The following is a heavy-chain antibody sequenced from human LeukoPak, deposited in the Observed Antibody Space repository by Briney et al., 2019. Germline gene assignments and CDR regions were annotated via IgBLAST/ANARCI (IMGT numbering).Heavy chain of an antibody. D-gene: IGHD6-13*01. CDR2: IYSSGTT. Sequence: KPSETLSLTCTVSGGSISSYYWSWIRQPPGKGLEWIGYIYSSGTTNYNPSLKSRVTISVDTSKNQFSLKLSSVTAADTAVYYCARDRPGGSSLDYWGQGTLVTVSS. CDR3: ARDRPGGSSLDY. V-gene: IGHV4-59*01. J-gene: IGHJ4*02. CDR1: GGSISSYY.